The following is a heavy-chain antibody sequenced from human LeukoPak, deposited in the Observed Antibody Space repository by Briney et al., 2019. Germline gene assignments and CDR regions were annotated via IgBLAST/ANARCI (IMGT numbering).Heavy chain of an antibody. Sequence: ASVKVSCKASGYTFTTYYMHWMRQAPGQGPEWMGIINPRGGSTDYSQKFQGRITMTSDTSTSTVYMELSSLRADDTAVYHCTRPGLYDSGKYYVDSWGQGTLVTVSS. J-gene: IGHJ4*02. CDR3: TRPGLYDSGKYYVDS. D-gene: IGHD3-10*01. CDR1: GYTFTTYY. V-gene: IGHV1-46*01. CDR2: INPRGGST.